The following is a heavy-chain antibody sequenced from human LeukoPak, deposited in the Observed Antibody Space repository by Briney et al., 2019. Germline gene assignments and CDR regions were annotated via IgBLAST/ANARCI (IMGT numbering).Heavy chain of an antibody. J-gene: IGHJ4*02. D-gene: IGHD6-19*01. CDR2: IRYDGSNK. CDR3: ARRSGIAVAGAFDY. Sequence: GGSLRLSCAASGFTFSSYGMHWVRQAPGKGLEWVAFIRYDGSNKYYADSVKGRFTISRDSSKNTLYLQMNSLRAEDTAVYYCARRSGIAVAGAFDYWGQGTLVTVSS. V-gene: IGHV3-30*02. CDR1: GFTFSSYG.